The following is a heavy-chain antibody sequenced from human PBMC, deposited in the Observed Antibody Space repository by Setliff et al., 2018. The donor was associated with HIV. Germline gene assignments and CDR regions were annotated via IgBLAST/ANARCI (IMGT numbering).Heavy chain of an antibody. J-gene: IGHJ4*02. Sequence: SETLSLTCTVSGGSVSSGRFYWSWIRQPAGKGLEWIGQIYTSGSTNYNPSLNSRVTISVDTSKNHFSLKLSSVTAADTAVYYCARSLLPSITVAGTIGYWGQGSLVTVSS. D-gene: IGHD6-19*01. V-gene: IGHV4-61*09. CDR3: ARSLLPSITVAGTIGY. CDR2: IYTSGST. CDR1: GGSVSSGRFY.